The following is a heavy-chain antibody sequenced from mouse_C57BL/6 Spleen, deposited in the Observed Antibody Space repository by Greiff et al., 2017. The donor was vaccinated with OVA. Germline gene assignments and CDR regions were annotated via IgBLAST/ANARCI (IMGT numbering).Heavy chain of an antibody. D-gene: IGHD4-1*01. CDR1: GYTFTSYW. CDR2: IDPSDSYT. CDR3: ARTGTR. J-gene: IGHJ2*01. Sequence: QVHVKQPGAELVKPGASVKLSCKASGYTFTSYWMQWVKQRPGQGLEWIGEIDPSDSYTNYNQKFKGKATLTVDTSSSTAYMQLSSLTSEDSAVYYCARTGTRWGQGTTLTVSS. V-gene: IGHV1-50*01.